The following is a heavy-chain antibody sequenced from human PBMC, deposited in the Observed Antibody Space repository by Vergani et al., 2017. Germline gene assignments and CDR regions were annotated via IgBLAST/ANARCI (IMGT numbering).Heavy chain of an antibody. J-gene: IGHJ4*02. CDR3: ARGPRRFGELSLGY. V-gene: IGHV3-15*01. CDR1: GFTFINAW. Sequence: EVQLVESGGGLVKPGGSLRLSCAASGFTFINAWMTWVRQAPGKGLEWVGRIKSKTDGGTTYYAAPVKGKFTISRDDSKNTLYLQMNSLKTEDTAVYYCARGPRRFGELSLGYWGQGTLVTVSS. CDR2: IKSKTDGGTT. D-gene: IGHD3-10*01.